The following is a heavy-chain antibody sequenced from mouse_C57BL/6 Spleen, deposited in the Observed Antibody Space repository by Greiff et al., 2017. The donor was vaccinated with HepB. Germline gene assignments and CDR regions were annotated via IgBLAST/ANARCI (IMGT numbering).Heavy chain of an antibody. Sequence: EVQLVESGGGLVKPGGSLKLSCAASGFTFSSYAMSWVRQTPEKRLEWVATISDGGSYTYYPDNVKGRFTISRDNAKNNLYLQMSHLKSEDTAMYYCARERGSSLHWYFDVWGTGTTVTVSS. D-gene: IGHD1-1*01. J-gene: IGHJ1*03. CDR3: ARERGSSLHWYFDV. CDR1: GFTFSSYA. V-gene: IGHV5-4*01. CDR2: ISDGGSYT.